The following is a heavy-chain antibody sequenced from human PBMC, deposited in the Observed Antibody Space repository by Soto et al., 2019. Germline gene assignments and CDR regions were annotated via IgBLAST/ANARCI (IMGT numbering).Heavy chain of an antibody. V-gene: IGHV1-8*01. J-gene: IGHJ6*02. D-gene: IGHD3-3*01. CDR1: GYTFTSYD. CDR3: ARAAYYDFWSGYYPPYYSYGMDV. CDR2: MNPNSGNT. Sequence: QVQLVQSGAEVKKPGASVKVSCKASGYTFTSYDINWVRQATGQGLEWMGWMNPNSGNTGYAQKFQGRVTMTRNTSISTAYMELSSLRSEDTAVYYCARAAYYDFWSGYYPPYYSYGMDVWGPGTTVTVSS.